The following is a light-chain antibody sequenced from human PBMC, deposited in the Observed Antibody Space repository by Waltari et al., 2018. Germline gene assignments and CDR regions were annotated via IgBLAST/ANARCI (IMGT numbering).Light chain of an antibody. CDR1: QSLLHSNGYNF. Sequence: DIVMTQSSLSLHVTPGEPASISCRSSQSLLHSNGYNFLDWYLQKPGQSPQLLIYLGSNRASGVPDRFSGSGSGTDFTLKISRVEAEDVGVYYCMQALQTPRTFGQGTKVEIK. CDR2: LGS. CDR3: MQALQTPRT. J-gene: IGKJ1*01. V-gene: IGKV2-28*01.